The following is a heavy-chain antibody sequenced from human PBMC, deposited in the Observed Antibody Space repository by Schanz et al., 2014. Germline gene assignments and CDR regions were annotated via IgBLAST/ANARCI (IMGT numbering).Heavy chain of an antibody. D-gene: IGHD6-6*01. J-gene: IGHJ6*02. CDR2: ISGGGGSA. Sequence: EVQLVESGGGLVQPGGSLRLSCAASGFTFNNYDMNWVRLVPGKGLECVSGISGGGGSAYYADSVKGRFTISRDNSKNMLYLQMNRLRGEDTAVYFCAKGRGGTSSEGLDQYYGMDVWGQGTTVTVSS. CDR1: GFTFNNYD. CDR3: AKGRGGTSSEGLDQYYGMDV. V-gene: IGHV3-23*04.